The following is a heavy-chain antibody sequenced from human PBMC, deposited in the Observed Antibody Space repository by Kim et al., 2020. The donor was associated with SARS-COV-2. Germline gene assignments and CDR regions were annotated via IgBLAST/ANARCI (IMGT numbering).Heavy chain of an antibody. CDR1: GFTVSSSY. CDR2: IYSGDVT. CDR3: AKDAELGFWH. Sequence: GGSLRLSCAASGFTVSSSYMTWVRQAPGKGLEWVSAIYSGDVTDYTDSVKGRFTISRHNSKNTLYLQMNSLRPEDTAVYYCAKDAELGFWHWGQGTLVTV. D-gene: IGHD7-27*01. V-gene: IGHV3-53*04. J-gene: IGHJ4*02.